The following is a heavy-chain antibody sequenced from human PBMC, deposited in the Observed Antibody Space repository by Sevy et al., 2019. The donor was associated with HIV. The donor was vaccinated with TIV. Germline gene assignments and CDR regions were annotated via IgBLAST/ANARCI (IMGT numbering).Heavy chain of an antibody. J-gene: IGHJ4*02. CDR3: ARPSFVFKDFDY. CDR1: GGSISSSSYY. CDR2: IYYSGST. D-gene: IGHD6-6*01. V-gene: IGHV4-39*01. Sequence: SETLSLTCTVSGGSISSSSYYWGWIRQPPGTGLEWIGSIYYSGSTYYNPSLKSRVTISVDTSKNQFSLKLSSVTAADTAVYYCARPSFVFKDFDYWGQGTLVTVSS.